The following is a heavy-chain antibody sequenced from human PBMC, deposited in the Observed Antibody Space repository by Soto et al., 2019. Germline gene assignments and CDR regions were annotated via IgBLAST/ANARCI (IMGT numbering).Heavy chain of an antibody. J-gene: IGHJ6*02. CDR1: GFRFSNYA. V-gene: IGHV3-23*01. CDR2: ISGSGTRT. CDR3: AKEDYSYRMDV. Sequence: GGSLRLSCAASGFRFSNYAMRWVRQAPGKGLEWVSAISGSGTRTDYADSVKGRFSISRDNSKYTLYLQMNSLRAEDTAVYYCAKEDYSYRMDVWGQGSTVTVSS.